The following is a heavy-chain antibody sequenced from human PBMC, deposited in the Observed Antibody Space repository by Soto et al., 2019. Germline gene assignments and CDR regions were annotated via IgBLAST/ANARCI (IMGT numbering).Heavy chain of an antibody. J-gene: IGHJ4*02. CDR1: GGSISSGDYY. CDR2: IYYSGST. Sequence: SETLSLTCTVSGGSISSGDYYWSWIRQPPGKGLEWIGYIYYSGSTYYNPSLKSRVTISVDTSKNQFSLKLSSVTAADTAVYYCASIGYCSSTSCYVGAPFDYWGQGTLVTVSS. D-gene: IGHD2-2*01. V-gene: IGHV4-30-4*01. CDR3: ASIGYCSSTSCYVGAPFDY.